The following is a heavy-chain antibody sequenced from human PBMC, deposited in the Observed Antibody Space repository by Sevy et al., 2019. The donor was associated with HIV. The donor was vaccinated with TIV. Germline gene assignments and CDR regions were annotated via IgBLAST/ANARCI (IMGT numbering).Heavy chain of an antibody. D-gene: IGHD4-4*01. J-gene: IGHJ5*02. Sequence: GGSRRLSCAAPGFTFNFQGRHGVRQAPAKGLGGVAFIWQEGSNKYMADSVKGRFTISRDNSKNTLFLQMNSLTVEDTAVYYCARETDNSARWLDPWGQGTLVTVSS. CDR3: ARETDNSARWLDP. CDR1: GFTFNFQG. CDR2: IWQEGSNK. V-gene: IGHV3-30*02.